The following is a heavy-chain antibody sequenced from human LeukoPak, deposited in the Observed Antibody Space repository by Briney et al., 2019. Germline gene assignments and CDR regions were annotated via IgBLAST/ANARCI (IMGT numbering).Heavy chain of an antibody. CDR2: IYYSGST. V-gene: IGHV4-39*07. Sequence: SETLSLTCTVSGGSISSSSYYWGWIRQPPGKGLEWIGSIYYSGSTYYNPSLKSRVTISVDTSKNQFSLKLSSVTAADTAVYYCARAAGTTQSGWVDYWGQGTLVTVSS. CDR1: GGSISSSSYY. CDR3: ARAAGTTQSGWVDY. J-gene: IGHJ4*02. D-gene: IGHD6-13*01.